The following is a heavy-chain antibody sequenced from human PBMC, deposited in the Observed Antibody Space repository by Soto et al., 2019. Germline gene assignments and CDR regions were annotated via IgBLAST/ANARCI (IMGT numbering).Heavy chain of an antibody. Sequence: ASVKVSCKASGYTFTSYAMHWVRQAPGQRLEWMGWINAGNGNTKYSQKFQGRVTITRDTSASTAYMELSSLRSEDTAVYYCAREGGGYYDSSRYYYYSYGMEVWGQGTTVIVSS. V-gene: IGHV1-3*01. CDR1: GYTFTSYA. D-gene: IGHD3-22*01. CDR3: AREGGGYYDSSRYYYYSYGMEV. CDR2: INAGNGNT. J-gene: IGHJ6*01.